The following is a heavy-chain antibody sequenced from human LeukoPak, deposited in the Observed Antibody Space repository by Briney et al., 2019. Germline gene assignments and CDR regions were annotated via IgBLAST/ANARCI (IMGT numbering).Heavy chain of an antibody. CDR3: AKRGINMVRGVDY. CDR1: GFTFSSYA. V-gene: IGHV3-30-3*01. Sequence: PGRSLRLSCAASGFTFSSYAMHWVRQAPGKGLEWVAVISYDGSNKYYADSVKGRFTISRDNSKNTLYLQMNSLRAEDTAVYYCAKRGINMVRGVDYWGQGTLVTVSS. J-gene: IGHJ4*02. CDR2: ISYDGSNK. D-gene: IGHD3-10*01.